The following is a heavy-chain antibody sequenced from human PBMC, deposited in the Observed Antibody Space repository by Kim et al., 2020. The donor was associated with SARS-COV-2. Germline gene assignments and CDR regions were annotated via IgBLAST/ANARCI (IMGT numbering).Heavy chain of an antibody. V-gene: IGHV3-33*06. D-gene: IGHD6-13*01. CDR3: AKSMYSSSDFDY. J-gene: IGHJ4*02. CDR2: IWYDGSNK. Sequence: GGSLRLSCVASGFTFSSYGMHWVRQAPGKGPEWVAVIWYDGSNKYYADSVKGRFTISRDNSKNTLYLQMNSLRAEDTAVYYCAKSMYSSSDFDYWGQGTLVTVSS. CDR1: GFTFSSYG.